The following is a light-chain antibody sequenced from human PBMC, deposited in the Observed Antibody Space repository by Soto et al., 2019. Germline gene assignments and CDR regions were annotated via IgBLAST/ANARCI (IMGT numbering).Light chain of an antibody. CDR3: QQFGSSSYT. CDR2: GTS. V-gene: IGKV3-20*01. CDR1: QSVDANY. J-gene: IGKJ2*01. Sequence: EVVLTQSPGTLSLSPRERATLSCRASQSVDANYLAWYRQKPGQAPRLLIYGTSTRVAGIPDRFSGSGSGTDFTLTISRLEPEDFAVYYCQQFGSSSYTFGQGTRLEIK.